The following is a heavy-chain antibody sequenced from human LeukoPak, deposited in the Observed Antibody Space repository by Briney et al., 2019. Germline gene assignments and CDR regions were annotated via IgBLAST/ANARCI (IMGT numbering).Heavy chain of an antibody. D-gene: IGHD5-18*01. CDR3: AIVAEDTAMASPFDY. V-gene: IGHV4-34*01. CDR1: GGSFSGYY. Sequence: PSETLSLTCAVYGGSFSGYYWSWIRQPPGKGLEWIGEINHSGSTNYNPSLKSRVTISVDTSKNQFSLKLSSVTAADTAVYYCAIVAEDTAMASPFDYWGQGTLVTVSS. CDR2: INHSGST. J-gene: IGHJ4*02.